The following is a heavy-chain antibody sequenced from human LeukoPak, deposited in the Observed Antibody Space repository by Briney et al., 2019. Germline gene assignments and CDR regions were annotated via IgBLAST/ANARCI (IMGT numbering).Heavy chain of an antibody. J-gene: IGHJ6*03. D-gene: IGHD2-2*02. V-gene: IGHV4-61*02. CDR3: ARDRCSSTSCYKGYYYYYYMDV. Sequence: SQTLSLTCTVSGGSISSGSYYWSWIRQRAGKGLEWIGRIYTSGSTNYNPSLKSRVTISVDTSKNQFSLKLSSVTAADTAVYYCARDRCSSTSCYKGYYYYYYMDVWGKGTTVTVSS. CDR2: IYTSGST. CDR1: GGSISSGSYY.